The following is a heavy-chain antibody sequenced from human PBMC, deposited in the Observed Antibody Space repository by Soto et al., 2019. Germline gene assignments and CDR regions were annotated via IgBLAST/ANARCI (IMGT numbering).Heavy chain of an antibody. Sequence: QVQLVQSGAEVKKPGASVKVSCKASGYTFTSYDINWVRQATGQGLEWMGWMNPNSGNTGYAQKFQGRVTMTRNTSTSTADMKLSSLRSEDTAVYYCAGELTVAGNDYWGEGTLVTVSS. V-gene: IGHV1-8*01. CDR2: MNPNSGNT. CDR1: GYTFTSYD. CDR3: AGELTVAGNDY. D-gene: IGHD6-19*01. J-gene: IGHJ4*02.